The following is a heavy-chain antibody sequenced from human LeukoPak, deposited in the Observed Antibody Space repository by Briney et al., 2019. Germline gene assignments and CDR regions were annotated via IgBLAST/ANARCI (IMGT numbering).Heavy chain of an antibody. CDR3: ARGVGLHVYYFDY. CDR1: GGSTSSGDYY. Sequence: SETLSLTCTVSGGSTSSGDYYWSWIRQSPGKGLEWIGYIYYSGSTYYNPSLKSRVTISVDTSKNQFSLRLSSVTAADTAVYYCARGVGLHVYYFDYWGQGSLVTVSS. CDR2: IYYSGST. J-gene: IGHJ4*02. V-gene: IGHV4-30-4*01. D-gene: IGHD3-16*01.